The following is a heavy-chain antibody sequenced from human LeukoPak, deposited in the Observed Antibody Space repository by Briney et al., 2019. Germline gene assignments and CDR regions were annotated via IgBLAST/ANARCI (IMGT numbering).Heavy chain of an antibody. CDR3: ARDGPTVTTWVY. D-gene: IGHD4-17*01. CDR2: VNPNSGGT. V-gene: IGHV1-2*02. CDR1: GYTFTCYY. J-gene: IGHJ4*02. Sequence: ASVKVSCKASGYTFTCYYMHWVRHAPGQGLEWMGWVNPNSGGTNYAQKFQGRVTMTTDTSTSTVYMELTRLSSDDTALDYCARDGPTVTTWVYWGQGTLVTVSS.